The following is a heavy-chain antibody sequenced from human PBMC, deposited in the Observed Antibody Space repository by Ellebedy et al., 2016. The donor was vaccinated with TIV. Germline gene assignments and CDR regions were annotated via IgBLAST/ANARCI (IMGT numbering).Heavy chain of an antibody. CDR1: GYTFTTYA. CDR3: AKQGGYSYGSPLDY. J-gene: IGHJ4*02. CDR2: IHAGNGNT. Sequence: AASVKVSCKASGYTFTTYAMHWVRQAPGQRLEWMAWIHAGNGNTKYSQKFQGRVTITRDKSATTVYMELSSLRSEDTAVYYCAKQGGYSYGSPLDYWGQGTLVTVSS. D-gene: IGHD5-18*01. V-gene: IGHV1-3*01.